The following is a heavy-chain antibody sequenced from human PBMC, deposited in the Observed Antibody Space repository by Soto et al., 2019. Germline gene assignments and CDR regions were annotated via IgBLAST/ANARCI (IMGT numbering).Heavy chain of an antibody. V-gene: IGHV4-30-4*01. D-gene: IGHD6-6*01. CDR1: GGSISSGDYY. Sequence: QVQLQESGPGLVKPSQTLSLTCTVSGGSISSGDYYWTWIRLPPGKGLEWIGYIYYSGSTYYNPSLKGLVTISVDTSNNEFSLKRRSVTAAATAVYYCARTKAARRRLDYWGQGPLVTVSS. J-gene: IGHJ4*02. CDR2: IYYSGST. CDR3: ARTKAARRRLDY.